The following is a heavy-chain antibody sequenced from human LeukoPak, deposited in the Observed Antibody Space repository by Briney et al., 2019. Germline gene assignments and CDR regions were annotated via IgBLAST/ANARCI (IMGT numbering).Heavy chain of an antibody. D-gene: IGHD6-19*01. J-gene: IGHJ4*02. CDR2: IQQEGSEK. CDR3: ATGWYRLDY. V-gene: IGHV3-7*05. Sequence: GGSLRLSCAASGFTFSGSWMSWVRQAPGKGLEWVANIQQEGSEKYYVDSVKGRLSISRDNAKNSLYLRMSRTRAEDTAVYYCATGWYRLDYWGQGTLVTVSS. CDR1: GFTFSGSW.